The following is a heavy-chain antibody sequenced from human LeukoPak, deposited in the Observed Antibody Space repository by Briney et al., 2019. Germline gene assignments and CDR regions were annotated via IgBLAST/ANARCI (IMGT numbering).Heavy chain of an antibody. D-gene: IGHD5-18*01. J-gene: IGHJ4*02. Sequence: PGGSLRLSCAASGLTFSSYGMHWVRQAPGKGLEWVAVISYDGSNKYYADSVKGRFTISRDNSKNTLYLQMNSLRAEDTAVYYCAKDGSGYSYGYTFDYWGQGTLVTVSS. V-gene: IGHV3-30*18. CDR2: ISYDGSNK. CDR1: GLTFSSYG. CDR3: AKDGSGYSYGYTFDY.